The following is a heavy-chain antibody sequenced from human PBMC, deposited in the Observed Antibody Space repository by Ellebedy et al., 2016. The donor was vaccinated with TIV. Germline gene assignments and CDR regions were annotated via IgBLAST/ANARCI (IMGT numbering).Heavy chain of an antibody. D-gene: IGHD3-10*01. J-gene: IGHJ4*02. CDR3: ARKSIGFGESNLYFDY. CDR2: IIPIFGTA. V-gene: IGHV1-69*13. Sequence: SVKVSXKASGGTFSSYAISWVRQAPGQGLEWMGGIIPIFGTANYAQKFQGRVTITADESTSTAYMELSSLRSEDTAVYYCARKSIGFGESNLYFDYWGQGTLVTVSS. CDR1: GGTFSSYA.